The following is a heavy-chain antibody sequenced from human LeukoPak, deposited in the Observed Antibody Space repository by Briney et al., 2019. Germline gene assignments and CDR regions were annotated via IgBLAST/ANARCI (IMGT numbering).Heavy chain of an antibody. Sequence: PGGSLRLSCAASGFTVSSNYMSWVRQAPGKGLEWVSVIYSGGSTYYADSVKGRFTIYRHNSKNTLYLQMNSLRAEDTAVYYCAARITMIVVNDYWGQGTLVTVSS. CDR3: AARITMIVVNDY. CDR2: IYSGGST. J-gene: IGHJ4*02. CDR1: GFTVSSNY. D-gene: IGHD3-22*01. V-gene: IGHV3-53*01.